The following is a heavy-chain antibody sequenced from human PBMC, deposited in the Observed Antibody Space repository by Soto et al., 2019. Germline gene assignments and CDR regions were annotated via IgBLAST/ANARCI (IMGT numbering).Heavy chain of an antibody. J-gene: IGHJ6*03. V-gene: IGHV3-64*01. CDR3: ARRARPDFYYMDV. D-gene: IGHD6-6*01. CDR1: GFTLSGYA. Sequence: ESGGGLAQSGGSLRLSCAASGFTLSGYAMDWVRQAPGKGLEYVSGISSNGVGTYYANSVQGRFTISRDNSKNTVYLQMGSLRPEDMAVYYCARRARPDFYYMDVWGKGTTVTVSS. CDR2: ISSNGVGT.